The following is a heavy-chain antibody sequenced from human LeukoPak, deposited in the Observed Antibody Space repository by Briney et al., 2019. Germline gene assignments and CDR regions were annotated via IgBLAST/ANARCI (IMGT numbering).Heavy chain of an antibody. V-gene: IGHV4-59*01. CDR2: IYYSGST. J-gene: IGHJ4*02. D-gene: IGHD2-2*01. CDR3: ARSYGVPAATEFDY. CDR1: GGSISSYY. Sequence: PSETLSLTCTVSGGSISSYYWSWIRQPPGKGLEWIGYIYYSGSTNYNPSLKSRVTISVDTSKNQFSLKLSSVTAADTAVYYCARSYGVPAATEFDYWGQGTLVTVSS.